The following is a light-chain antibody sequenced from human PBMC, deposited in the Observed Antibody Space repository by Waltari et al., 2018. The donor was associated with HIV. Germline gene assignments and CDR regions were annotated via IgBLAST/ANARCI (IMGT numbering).Light chain of an antibody. V-gene: IGLV2-14*01. CDR2: DVS. Sequence: QSALTQPASVSGSPGQSITISCTGTSSDGGDYNYVSWYQQHPGKAPKLIIYDVSNRPSGVSNRFSGSKSGNTASLTISGLQTEDEADYYCSSYTSSSTRVFGTGTKVTVL. J-gene: IGLJ1*01. CDR3: SSYTSSSTRV. CDR1: SSDGGDYNY.